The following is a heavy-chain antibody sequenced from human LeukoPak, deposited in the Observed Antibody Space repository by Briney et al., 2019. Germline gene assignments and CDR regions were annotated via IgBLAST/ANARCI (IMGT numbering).Heavy chain of an antibody. CDR1: GFTFSSCA. CDR2: ISGTGGST. CDR3: ARGANYYDSSGSSNWLDP. Sequence: GGSLRLSCAASGFTFSSCAMNWVRQAPGKGLEWVSVISGTGGSTYYADSVKGRFTISRDNSKNTLSLQMNSLRVEDTAVYYCARGANYYDSSGSSNWLDPWGRGTLVTVSS. V-gene: IGHV3-23*01. J-gene: IGHJ5*02. D-gene: IGHD3-22*01.